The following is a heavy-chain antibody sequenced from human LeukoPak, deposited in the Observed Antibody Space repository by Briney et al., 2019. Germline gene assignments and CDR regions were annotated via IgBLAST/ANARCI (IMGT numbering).Heavy chain of an antibody. CDR2: IYYSGTT. D-gene: IGHD3-3*01. V-gene: IGHV4-59*01. Sequence: SETLSLTCTVSGGSISSYYWSWIRQPPGKGLEWIGYIYYSGTTNYNPSLKSRVTISVDTSKNQFSLKLSSVTAADAAVYYCARGEGLGDLDYWGQGALVTVSS. CDR3: ARGEGLGDLDY. J-gene: IGHJ4*02. CDR1: GGSISSYY.